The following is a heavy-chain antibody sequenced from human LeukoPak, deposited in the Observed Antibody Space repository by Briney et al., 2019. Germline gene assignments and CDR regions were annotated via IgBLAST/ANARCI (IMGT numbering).Heavy chain of an antibody. CDR2: ISSSSTYK. CDR1: GCTFTNYS. J-gene: IGHJ4*02. V-gene: IGHV3-21*01. Sequence: GGSLRLSCAASGCTFTNYSMNWVRQTPGKGLEWVSSISSSSTYKYYADSVKGRFTISRDNSKNTLYLQMNSLRAKDTAVFYCGKAHSSSWSYFDFWGQGTLVTVSS. CDR3: GKAHSSSWSYFDF. D-gene: IGHD6-13*01.